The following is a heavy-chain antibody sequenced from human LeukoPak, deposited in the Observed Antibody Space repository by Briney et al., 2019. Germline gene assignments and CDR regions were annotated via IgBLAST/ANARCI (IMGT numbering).Heavy chain of an antibody. J-gene: IGHJ5*02. CDR3: AKGVEIVLMVSRFDP. V-gene: IGHV3-23*01. D-gene: IGHD2-8*01. Sequence: VGSLRLSCAASGFTFSSYAMSWVRQAPGKGLEWVSAISGSGGSTYYADSVKGRFTISRDNSKNTLYLQMNSLRAEDTAVYYCAKGVEIVLMVSRFDPWGQGTLVTVSS. CDR2: ISGSGGST. CDR1: GFTFSSYA.